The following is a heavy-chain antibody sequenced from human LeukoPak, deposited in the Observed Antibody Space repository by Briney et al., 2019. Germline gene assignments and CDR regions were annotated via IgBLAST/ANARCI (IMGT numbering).Heavy chain of an antibody. D-gene: IGHD3-22*01. Sequence: SETLSLTCTVSGGSISSGSYYWSWIRQPAGKGLEWIGRIYTSGGTNYNPSLKSRVTISVDTSKNQFSLKLSSVTAADTAVYYCARGIYYYDSSGHAPWGQGTMVTVSS. J-gene: IGHJ3*01. CDR3: ARGIYYYDSSGHAP. V-gene: IGHV4-61*02. CDR1: GGSISSGSYY. CDR2: IYTSGGT.